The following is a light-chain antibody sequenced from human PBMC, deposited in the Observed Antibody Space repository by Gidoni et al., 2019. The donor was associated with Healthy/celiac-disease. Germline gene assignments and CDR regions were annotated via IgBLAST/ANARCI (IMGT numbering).Light chain of an antibody. V-gene: IGKV1-12*01. CDR3: QQDNSFAAFT. Sequence: IQMTQSPSSASAAVGDRVTITRRARQGISSWLAWYQQKPGKAPQLLISAAYSLQSGVASRLSGSGSGTDVIITISSMQQEDFATYYCQQDNSFAAFTFAGGTKVEIK. J-gene: IGKJ4*01. CDR2: AAY. CDR1: QGISSW.